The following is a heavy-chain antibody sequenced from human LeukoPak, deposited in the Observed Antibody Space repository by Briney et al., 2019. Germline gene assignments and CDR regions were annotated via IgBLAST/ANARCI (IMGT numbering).Heavy chain of an antibody. CDR3: AREDWYFDL. J-gene: IGHJ2*01. CDR2: INHSRST. Sequence: PSETLSLTCAVYGGSLTDYYWAWIRQPPGKGLEWIGEINHSRSTNYSPSLKSRVTISLDTSNNQFFLKLNSVTAADTAVYYCAREDWYFDLWGRGTLVTVSS. CDR1: GGSLTDYY. V-gene: IGHV4-34*01.